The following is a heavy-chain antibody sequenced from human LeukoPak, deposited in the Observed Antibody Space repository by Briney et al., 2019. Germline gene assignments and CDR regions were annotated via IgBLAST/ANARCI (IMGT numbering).Heavy chain of an antibody. CDR2: ISGSGSNP. J-gene: IGHJ6*02. Sequence: GASLRLSCAASGFAFSSYAMSWVRQAPGKGLEWVSAISGSGSNPYYTDSVKGRFTIFRDNSKNTLYLQMNSLRAEDTAVYYCARLSVWFGELSYYYYGMDVWGQGTTVTVSS. CDR3: ARLSVWFGELSYYYYGMDV. V-gene: IGHV3-23*01. CDR1: GFAFSSYA. D-gene: IGHD3-10*01.